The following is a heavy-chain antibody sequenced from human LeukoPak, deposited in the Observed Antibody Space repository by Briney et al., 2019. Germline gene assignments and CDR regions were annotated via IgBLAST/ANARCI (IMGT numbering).Heavy chain of an antibody. V-gene: IGHV4-30-4*01. CDR2: IYYSGST. D-gene: IGHD3-22*01. Sequence: SETLSLTCTVSGGSISSGDYYWSWIRQPPGKGLEWIGYIYYSGSTYYNPSLKSRVTISVDTSKNQFPLKLSSVTAADTAVYYGARVAASPRFYYYDSSGYFDYWGQGTLVTVSS. CDR1: GGSISSGDYY. J-gene: IGHJ4*02. CDR3: ARVAASPRFYYYDSSGYFDY.